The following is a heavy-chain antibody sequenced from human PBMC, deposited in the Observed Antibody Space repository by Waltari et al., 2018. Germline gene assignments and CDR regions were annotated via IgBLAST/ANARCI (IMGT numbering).Heavy chain of an antibody. Sequence: VKLVESGGGLVQSGGSLRLSCSAFEFIFKSYVMHWVRQAPGKSLQHISAITPNGDNTNYTDSVKGRFTISRDNSRDTLYLKMTSLRPEDTATYYCVKAELTRTLFGLAPHYWGQGTLVTVSS. CDR2: ITPNGDNT. J-gene: IGHJ4*02. CDR1: EFIFKSYV. CDR3: VKAELTRTLFGLAPHY. V-gene: IGHV3-64D*06. D-gene: IGHD1-7*01.